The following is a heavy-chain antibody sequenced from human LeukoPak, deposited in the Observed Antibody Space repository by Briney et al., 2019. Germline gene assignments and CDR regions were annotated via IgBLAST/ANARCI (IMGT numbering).Heavy chain of an antibody. D-gene: IGHD3-16*02. J-gene: IGHJ3*02. CDR1: GYSISSGYY. CDR3: ARVTVITFGGVIVSGYAFDI. CDR2: IYHSGST. V-gene: IGHV4-38-2*02. Sequence: SETLSLTCTVSGYSISSGYYWGWIRQPPGKGLEWIGSIYHSGSTYYNPSLKSRVTISVDTSKNQFSLKLSSVTAADTAVYYCARVTVITFGGVIVSGYAFDIWGQGTMVTVSS.